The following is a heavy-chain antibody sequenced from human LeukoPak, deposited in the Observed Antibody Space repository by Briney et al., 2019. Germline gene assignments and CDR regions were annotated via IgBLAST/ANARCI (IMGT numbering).Heavy chain of an antibody. J-gene: IGHJ6*03. CDR1: GGSISSYY. V-gene: IGHV4-59*01. Sequence: SETLSLTCTVSGGSISSYYWSWIRQPPGKGLEGIGYIYYSGSTNYNPSLKSRVTISVDTSKNQFSLKLSSVTAADTAVYYCARGRIAAAGIYYYYYYMDVWGKGTTVTVSS. CDR3: ARGRIAAAGIYYYYYYMDV. D-gene: IGHD6-13*01. CDR2: IYYSGST.